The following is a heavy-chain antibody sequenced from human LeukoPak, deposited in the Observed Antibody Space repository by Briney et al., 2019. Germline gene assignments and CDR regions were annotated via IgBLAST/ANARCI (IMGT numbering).Heavy chain of an antibody. V-gene: IGHV3-66*01. CDR1: GFTFSSYG. D-gene: IGHD6-19*01. Sequence: GGTLRLSCAASGFTFSSYGMSWVRQAPGKGLEWVSVIQSGGSTYYADSVKGRFTISRDSSKNTLYLQMSSLSAEDTAVYYCAKVVAMAGTALDYWGQGTLVTVSS. J-gene: IGHJ4*02. CDR2: IQSGGST. CDR3: AKVVAMAGTALDY.